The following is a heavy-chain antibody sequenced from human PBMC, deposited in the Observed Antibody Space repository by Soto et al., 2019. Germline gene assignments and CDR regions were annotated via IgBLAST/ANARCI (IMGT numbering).Heavy chain of an antibody. CDR3: ATVGGSGWLKPFDS. Sequence: QVQLVQAGAEVKKPGSSVKVSCKAPEGTFSRYTISWVRQAPGQGLEWMGRIIPLLAISNYARQFQGRVTITSEKSTSTTYMELSRLRSEDTAIYHCATVGGSGWLKPFDSWGQGTLVTVSS. CDR1: EGTFSRYT. D-gene: IGHD6-19*01. CDR2: IIPLLAIS. J-gene: IGHJ4*02. V-gene: IGHV1-69*04.